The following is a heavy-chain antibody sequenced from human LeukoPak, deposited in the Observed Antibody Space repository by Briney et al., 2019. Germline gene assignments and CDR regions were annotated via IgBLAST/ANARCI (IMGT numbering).Heavy chain of an antibody. Sequence: ASVKVSCKASGGTFNNSAINWVRQAPGQGLEWMGRIIPFSGTGNYAQKFQGRVTISADKSTSTAYMELSSLRSEDTAVYYCASEKYYLDSSGYYFEDYWGQGTLVTVPS. CDR1: GGTFNNSA. D-gene: IGHD3-22*01. CDR2: IIPFSGTG. V-gene: IGHV1-69*06. J-gene: IGHJ4*02. CDR3: ASEKYYLDSSGYYFEDY.